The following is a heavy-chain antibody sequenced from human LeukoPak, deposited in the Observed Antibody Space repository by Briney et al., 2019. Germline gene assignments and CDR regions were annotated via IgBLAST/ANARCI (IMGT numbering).Heavy chain of an antibody. D-gene: IGHD3-10*01. V-gene: IGHV3-11*06. J-gene: IGHJ4*02. CDR3: ARVGAFSGSYSDY. Sequence: GGSLRLTCAASGFTFSDYYMSWIRQVPGKGLEWVSYISSSNGYTNYADSVKGRFTISRDNAKNSLSLQMNSLRAEDTAVYYCARVGAFSGSYSDYWGQGTLVTVSS. CDR1: GFTFSDYY. CDR2: ISSSNGYT.